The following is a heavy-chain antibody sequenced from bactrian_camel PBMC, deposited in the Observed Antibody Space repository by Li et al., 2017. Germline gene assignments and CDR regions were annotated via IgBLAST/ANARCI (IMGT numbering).Heavy chain of an antibody. CDR1: GYTYSVYS. CDR2: IDLYGRT. D-gene: IGHD6*01. Sequence: VQLVESGGGSVQAGGSLTLSCSYSGYTYSVYSMGWFRQAPGKKREPVASIDLYGRTNYKDSVKGRFTASRSNAENTVYLQMDRLETDDTAVYYCTASNARSTWCNEAAYWGQGTQVTVS. CDR3: TASNARSTWCNEAAY. J-gene: IGHJ4*01. V-gene: IGHV3S53*01.